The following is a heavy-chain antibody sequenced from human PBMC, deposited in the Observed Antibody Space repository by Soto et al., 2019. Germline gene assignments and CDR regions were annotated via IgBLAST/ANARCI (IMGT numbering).Heavy chain of an antibody. CDR3: ARLRSGSYYPVYYYYGMDV. D-gene: IGHD3-10*01. J-gene: IGHJ6*02. CDR2: IYYSGST. CDR1: GGSISSGDYY. V-gene: IGHV4-30-4*01. Sequence: PSETLSLTCTVSGGSISSGDYYWSWIRQPPGKGLEWIGYIYYSGSTYYNPSLKSRVTISVDTSKNQFSLKLSSVTAADTAVYYCARLRSGSYYPVYYYYGMDVWGQGTTVTVSS.